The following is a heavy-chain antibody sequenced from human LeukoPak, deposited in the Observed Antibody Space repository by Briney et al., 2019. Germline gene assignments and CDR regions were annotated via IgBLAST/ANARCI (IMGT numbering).Heavy chain of an antibody. J-gene: IGHJ4*02. CDR1: GFTFSSYS. V-gene: IGHV3-21*01. D-gene: IGHD2-15*01. Sequence: GGSLRLSCTASGFTFSSYSMNWVRQAPGKGLEWVSSISSGSSYIYYADSVKGRFTISRDNAKNSLYLQMNSLRAEDTAVYYCARVYCSGGSCYIDYWGQGTLSPSPQ. CDR3: ARVYCSGGSCYIDY. CDR2: ISSGSSYI.